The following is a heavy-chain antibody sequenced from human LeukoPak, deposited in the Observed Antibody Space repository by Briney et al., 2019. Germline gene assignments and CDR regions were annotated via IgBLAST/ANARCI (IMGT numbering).Heavy chain of an antibody. D-gene: IGHD3-22*01. Sequence: GGSLRLSCAASGFTFDDYGMSWVRQAPGKGLEWVAFIRYDGSNKYYADSVKGRFTISRDNSKNTLYLQMNSLRAEDTAVYYCAKGTHYYDSSGYLNWFDPWGQGTLVTVSS. CDR2: IRYDGSNK. CDR1: GFTFDDYG. V-gene: IGHV3-30*02. J-gene: IGHJ5*02. CDR3: AKGTHYYDSSGYLNWFDP.